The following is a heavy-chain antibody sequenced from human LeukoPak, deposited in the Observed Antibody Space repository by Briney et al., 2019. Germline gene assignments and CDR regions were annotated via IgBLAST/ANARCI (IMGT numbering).Heavy chain of an antibody. Sequence: SETLSLTCTVSGGSISSYYWSWIRQPPGKGLEWIGYIYNSGITNYDPSLMSRAAISVDTSKNEVSLKLTSVTAADTAVYYCARDLLEGSSWYVYYYGMDVWGQGTTVTVSS. D-gene: IGHD6-13*01. CDR1: GGSISSYY. CDR2: IYNSGIT. CDR3: ARDLLEGSSWYVYYYGMDV. V-gene: IGHV4-59*12. J-gene: IGHJ6*02.